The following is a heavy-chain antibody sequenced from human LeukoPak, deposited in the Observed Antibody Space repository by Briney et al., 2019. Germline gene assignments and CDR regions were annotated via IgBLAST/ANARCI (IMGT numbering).Heavy chain of an antibody. D-gene: IGHD2-2*01. CDR1: GYTFSSYW. CDR3: ARDFEYCSSTSCPYYYYCMDV. J-gene: IGHJ6*03. CDR2: INSDGSST. Sequence: PGGSLRLSCAASGYTFSSYWMDWVHQAPGKGLVWVSRINSDGSSTSYADSVKGRFTISRDNAKNTLYLQMNSLRAEDTAVYYCARDFEYCSSTSCPYYYYCMDVWGKGTTVTVSS. V-gene: IGHV3-74*01.